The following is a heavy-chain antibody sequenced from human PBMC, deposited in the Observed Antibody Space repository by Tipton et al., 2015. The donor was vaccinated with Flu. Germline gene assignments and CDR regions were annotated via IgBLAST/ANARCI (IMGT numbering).Heavy chain of an antibody. CDR2: IYYTGSA. CDR1: GGSITIYY. Sequence: TLSLTCTVSGGSITIYYWSWIRQPPGKGLEFIGYIYYTGSASYNPSLYSRVTMSVDTSKNQFSLKVTSVTAADTAVYYCARLGNCGNDCYLDHWGQGRPVTVSS. V-gene: IGHV4-59*12. J-gene: IGHJ4*02. D-gene: IGHD2-21*01. CDR3: ARLGNCGNDCYLDH.